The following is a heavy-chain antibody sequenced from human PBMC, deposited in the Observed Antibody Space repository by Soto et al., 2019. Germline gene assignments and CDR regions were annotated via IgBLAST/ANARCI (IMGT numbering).Heavy chain of an antibody. Sequence: GGSLRLSCAVSGFIFSRYSMNWVRQAPGKGLEWVSSIGTSGSYIYDTDSVKGRFTISRDNTKDSLYLQMNSLRDEDTAIFFCSSGSAFIGLHSWAQAPPVPVSS. CDR2: IGTSGSYI. V-gene: IGHV3-21*01. CDR3: SSGSAFIGLHS. CDR1: GFIFSRYS. J-gene: IGHJ4*02. D-gene: IGHD3-10*01.